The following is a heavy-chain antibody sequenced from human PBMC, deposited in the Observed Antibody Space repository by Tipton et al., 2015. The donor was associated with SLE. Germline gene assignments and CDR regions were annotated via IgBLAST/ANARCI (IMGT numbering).Heavy chain of an antibody. CDR3: AYSSGYYYDYYNGMDV. J-gene: IGHJ6*02. CDR1: GGSISSSNW. CDR2: IYHSGSN. Sequence: TLSLTCAVSGGSISSSNWWSWVRHPPGKGLEWIGEIYHSGSNKYNPSLKSRVTISVDTSKNQFSLKLSSVTAADTAVYYCAYSSGYYYDYYNGMDVWGQGTTVTVSS. V-gene: IGHV4-4*02. D-gene: IGHD3-22*01.